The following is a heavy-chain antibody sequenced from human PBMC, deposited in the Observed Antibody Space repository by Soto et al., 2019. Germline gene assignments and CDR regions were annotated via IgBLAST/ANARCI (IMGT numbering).Heavy chain of an antibody. CDR2: IKGKTEGGTI. D-gene: IGHD1-1*01. V-gene: IGHV3-15*01. Sequence: GRSLRLSCAASGFTLSEAWMSWVRQAPGAGLEWVGLIKGKTEGGTIDYAAPVKARFTISRDASKNTLYLQMNSLKPEDTAAYYCSTDPHSTGTKYWGQGTLVTDSS. CDR3: STDPHSTGTKY. CDR1: GFTLSEAW. J-gene: IGHJ4*02.